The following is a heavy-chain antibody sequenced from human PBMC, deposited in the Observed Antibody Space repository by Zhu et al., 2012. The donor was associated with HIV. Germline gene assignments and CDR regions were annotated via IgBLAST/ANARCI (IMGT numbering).Heavy chain of an antibody. Sequence: QVQLQESGPGLLKPSETLSLTCAVSGYSISTDYYHWAWIRQSPGKGLEWIGSIYYSGNTYYNPSFRGRVTISVDTSKSQFSLNLSSVTAADTAVYYCARERGRGYGYGTRYYFDYWGQGTLVSVSS. V-gene: IGHV4-38-2*02. CDR2: IYYSGNT. J-gene: IGHJ4*02. CDR3: ARERGRGYGYGTRYYFDY. D-gene: IGHD5-18*01. CDR1: GYSISTDYY.